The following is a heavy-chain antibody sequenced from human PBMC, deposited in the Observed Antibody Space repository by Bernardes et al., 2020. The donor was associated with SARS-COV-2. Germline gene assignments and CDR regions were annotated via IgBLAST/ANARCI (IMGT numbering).Heavy chain of an antibody. J-gene: IGHJ4*02. CDR3: ARGLNFFDY. Sequence: SETLSLTCSVSGGSLSSYYWSWIRQPPGKGLEWIGYIYYSGSTNYNPSLKSRVTISLDTSNNQFSLKLDSVTAADTAVYYCARGLNFFDYWGQGTLVTVSS. CDR1: GGSLSSYY. CDR2: IYYSGST. V-gene: IGHV4-59*01.